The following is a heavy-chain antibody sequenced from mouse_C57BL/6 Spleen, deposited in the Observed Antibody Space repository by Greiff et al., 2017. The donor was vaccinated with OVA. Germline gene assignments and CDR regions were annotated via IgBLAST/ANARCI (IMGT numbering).Heavy chain of an antibody. V-gene: IGHV1-72*01. CDR1: GYTFTSYW. D-gene: IGHD2-3*01. Sequence: VQLQQPGAELVKPGASVKLSCKASGYTFTSYWMHWVKQRPGRGLEWIGRIDPNSGGTKYHEKFKSKATLTVDKHSSTAYMQLSSLTSEDSAVYYCAREVGWLLHAMDYWGQGTSVTVSS. CDR2: IDPNSGGT. J-gene: IGHJ4*01. CDR3: AREVGWLLHAMDY.